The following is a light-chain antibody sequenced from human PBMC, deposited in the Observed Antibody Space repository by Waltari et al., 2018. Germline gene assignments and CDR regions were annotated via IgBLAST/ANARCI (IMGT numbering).Light chain of an antibody. CDR1: SGHSSNV. J-gene: IGLJ3*02. CDR2: VNSDGSH. V-gene: IGLV4-69*02. CDR3: QTGGHGTWV. Sequence: QLVLTQSPSASASLGASVKLTCTLSSGHSSNVIAWHQQHPQQGPRYLMKVNSDGSHSKGDEIPDRFSGSSSGAVRYLTISSLQSEDEADYYCQTGGHGTWVFGGGTKLTVL.